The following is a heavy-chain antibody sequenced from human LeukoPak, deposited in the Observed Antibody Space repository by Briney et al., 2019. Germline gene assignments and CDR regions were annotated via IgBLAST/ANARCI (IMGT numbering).Heavy chain of an antibody. V-gene: IGHV1-18*01. J-gene: IGHJ5*02. Sequence: ASVRVSCKASGYAFDKYGIGWLRQAPGQNLEWMGWSSTYNGDRKSAQKLQGRVTMTTDTSTSTAYMELRSLRSDDTAVYYCARELTGPGGSGTWGQGTLVTVSS. D-gene: IGHD2-15*01. CDR3: ARELTGPGGSGT. CDR1: GYAFDKYG. CDR2: SSTYNGDR.